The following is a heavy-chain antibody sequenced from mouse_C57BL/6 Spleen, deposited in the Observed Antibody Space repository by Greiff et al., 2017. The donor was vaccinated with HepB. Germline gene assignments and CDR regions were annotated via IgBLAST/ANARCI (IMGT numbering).Heavy chain of an antibody. CDR1: GYAFSSSW. CDR3: AMATTVVADY. V-gene: IGHV1-82*01. CDR2: IYPGDGDT. J-gene: IGHJ2*01. Sequence: VKLMESGPELVKPGASVKISCKASGYAFSSSWMNWVKQRPGKGLEWIGRIYPGDGDTNYNGKFKGKATLTADKSSSTAYMQLSSLTSEDSAVYFCAMATTVVADYWGQGTTLTVSS. D-gene: IGHD1-1*01.